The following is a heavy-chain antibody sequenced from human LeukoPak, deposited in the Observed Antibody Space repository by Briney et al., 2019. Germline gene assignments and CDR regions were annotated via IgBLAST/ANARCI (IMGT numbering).Heavy chain of an antibody. CDR3: ARHFRFLWFGEFFR. D-gene: IGHD3-10*01. J-gene: IGHJ4*02. V-gene: IGHV4-39*01. CDR1: GGSISSSSYY. CDR2: IYYSGST. Sequence: SETLSLTCTVSGGSISSSSYYWGWIRQPPGKGLEWIGSIYYSGSTYYNPSLKSRVTISVDTSKNQFSLKLSSVTAADTAVYYCARHFRFLWFGEFFRWGQGTLVTVSS.